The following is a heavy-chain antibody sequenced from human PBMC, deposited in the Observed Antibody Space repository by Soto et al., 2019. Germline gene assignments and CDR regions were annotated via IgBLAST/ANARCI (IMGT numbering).Heavy chain of an antibody. CDR3: AKGSGGGYYYFDC. V-gene: IGHV3-23*01. Sequence: GGSLRLSCAASGFTFSSYAMSWVRQAPGKGLEWVSSISGSGDRTYNADSVKGRFTISRDNSKNTLYLQMNSLRAEDTAVYYCAKGSGGGYYYFDCWGQGTLVTVSS. CDR1: GFTFSSYA. J-gene: IGHJ4*02. CDR2: ISGSGDRT. D-gene: IGHD3-22*01.